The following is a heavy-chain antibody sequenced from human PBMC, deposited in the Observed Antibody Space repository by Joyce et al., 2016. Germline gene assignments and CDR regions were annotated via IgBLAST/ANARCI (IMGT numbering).Heavy chain of an antibody. CDR1: GASINNYY. J-gene: IGHJ4*02. Sequence: QVQLQESGPGLVKPSETLSLTCTVSGASINNYYWSWIRQPPGKRLEWIGNIFYTGTTNYNPSLRRRVTISMDTSKRQFSLNLTSVNAADTAVYYCARGFEQWMDWGQGTLVSASS. CDR2: IFYTGTT. D-gene: IGHD2-2*03. V-gene: IGHV4-59*01. CDR3: ARGFEQWMD.